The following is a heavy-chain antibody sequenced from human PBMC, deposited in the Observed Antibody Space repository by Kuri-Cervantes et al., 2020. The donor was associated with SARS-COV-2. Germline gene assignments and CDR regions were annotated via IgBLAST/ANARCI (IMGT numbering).Heavy chain of an antibody. J-gene: IGHJ4*02. D-gene: IGHD3-16*01. V-gene: IGHV4-59*01. Sequence: SETLSLTCTVFGASINNYYWSWIRQPPGKGLEWIAYIHHSGSTKYNPSLKSRVTISLNTSKNQFSLKLSSVTAADTAVYYCARGGGYDYPHYWGQGTLVTVSS. CDR1: GASINNYY. CDR3: ARGGGYDYPHY. CDR2: IHHSGST.